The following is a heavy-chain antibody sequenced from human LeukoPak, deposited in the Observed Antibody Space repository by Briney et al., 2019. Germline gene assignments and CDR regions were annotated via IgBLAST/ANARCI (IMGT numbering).Heavy chain of an antibody. D-gene: IGHD3-3*01. J-gene: IGHJ4*02. CDR3: MRGTWGVVLDY. CDR2: ISGGKGDT. Sequence: ASVKVSCKASGYTFSRHGMTWVRQAPGQGLEWMGWISGGKGDTKYAQNLQGRVTMTTEANTAYMELRSLTSDDTAAYYCMRGTWGVVLDYWGQGTPVTVSS. V-gene: IGHV1-18*01. CDR1: GYTFSRHG.